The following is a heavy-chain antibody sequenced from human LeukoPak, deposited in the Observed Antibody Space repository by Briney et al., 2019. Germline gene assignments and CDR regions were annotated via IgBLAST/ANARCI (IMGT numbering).Heavy chain of an antibody. V-gene: IGHV1-69*13. CDR1: GGTFSSYA. J-gene: IGHJ5*02. D-gene: IGHD1-26*01. Sequence: ASVKVSCKASGGTFSSYAISWVRQAPGQGLEWMGGIIPIFGTANYAQKFQGRVTITADESTSTAYMELSSLRSEDTAVYYCARSANSGSYYLWFDPWGQGTLVTVSS. CDR3: ARSANSGSYYLWFDP. CDR2: IIPIFGTA.